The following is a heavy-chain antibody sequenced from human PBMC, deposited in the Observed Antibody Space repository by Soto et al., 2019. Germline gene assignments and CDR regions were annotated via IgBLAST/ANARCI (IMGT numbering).Heavy chain of an antibody. J-gene: IGHJ4*02. D-gene: IGHD5-12*01. V-gene: IGHV3-15*01. CDR2: IKSKTDGGTT. Sequence: PGGSLRLSCAASGFTFSNAWMSWVRQAPGKGLEWVGRIKSKTDGGTTDYAAPVKGRFTISRDDSKNTLYLQMNSLKTEDTAVYYCTIQRGYSGYDPLWGPGTLVTVSS. CDR1: GFTFSNAW. CDR3: TIQRGYSGYDPL.